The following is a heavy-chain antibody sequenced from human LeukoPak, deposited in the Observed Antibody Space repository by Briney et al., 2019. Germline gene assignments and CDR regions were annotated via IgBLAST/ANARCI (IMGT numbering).Heavy chain of an antibody. V-gene: IGHV4-34*01. J-gene: IGHJ4*02. D-gene: IGHD3-3*01. Sequence: SETLSLTCAVYGGSFSGYYWSWIRQPPGKGLEWIGEINHSGSTNYNPSLKSRVTVSVDTSKSQFSLKLSSVTAADTAVYYCARVLRFLENGFDYWGQGTLVTVSS. CDR1: GGSFSGYY. CDR2: INHSGST. CDR3: ARVLRFLENGFDY.